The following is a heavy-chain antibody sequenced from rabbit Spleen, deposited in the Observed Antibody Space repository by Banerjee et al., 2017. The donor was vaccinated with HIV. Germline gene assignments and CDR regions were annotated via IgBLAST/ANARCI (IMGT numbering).Heavy chain of an antibody. V-gene: IGHV1S45*01. Sequence: QEQLVESGGGPVKPEGSLTLSCTASGFSFNNKAVMCWVRQAPGKGLEWIACINAITAKAVYANWAKGRSTFSKSSSTTVALQMTSLTAADSATYFCVREAGYGGYGDAVLWGPGTLVTV. CDR1: GFSFNNKAV. D-gene: IGHD6-1*01. J-gene: IGHJ4*01. CDR2: INAITAKA. CDR3: VREAGYGGYGDAVL.